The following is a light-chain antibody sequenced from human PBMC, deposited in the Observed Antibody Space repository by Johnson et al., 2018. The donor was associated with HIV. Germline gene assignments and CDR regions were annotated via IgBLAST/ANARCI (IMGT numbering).Light chain of an antibody. J-gene: IGLJ1*01. Sequence: QSVLTQPPSVSAAPGQKVTISCSGSSSNIGNNYVSWYQQFPGTAPKLLIYENNKRPSGIPDRFSGSKSCTSATLGITGLQTGDEADYYCGTWESRLTVVVLGTGTKVTVL. CDR2: ENN. CDR3: GTWESRLTVVV. V-gene: IGLV1-51*02. CDR1: SSNIGNNY.